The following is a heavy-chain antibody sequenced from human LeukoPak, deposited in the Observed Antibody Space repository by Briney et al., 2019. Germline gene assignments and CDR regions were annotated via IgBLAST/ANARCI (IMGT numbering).Heavy chain of an antibody. J-gene: IGHJ5*02. D-gene: IGHD3-10*02. CDR1: GGSFINYY. CDR3: ARVVRGAVTFNRFDP. V-gene: IGHV4-59*01. Sequence: SETLSLTCTVSGGSFINYYWTWIRQPPGKGLEWIAFVYHTGRTRYNPSLQSRITISLDTSKNHFSLQLRSVTAADTAVYYCARVVRGAVTFNRFDPWGQGTLVTVSS. CDR2: VYHTGRT.